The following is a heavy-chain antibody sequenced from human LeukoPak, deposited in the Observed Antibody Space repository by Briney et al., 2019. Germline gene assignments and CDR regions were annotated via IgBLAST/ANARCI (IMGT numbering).Heavy chain of an antibody. CDR3: ARRARRYTRGYCSGGSCYYFDY. D-gene: IGHD2-15*01. Sequence: SETLSLTCTVSGYSVSSGFYWGWIRQPPGKGLEWVGIIYHSGNTYYNPSLKSRVIISVDTSKNQFSLKLSSVTAADTAVYYCARRARRYTRGYCSGGSCYYFDYWGQGTLVTVSS. CDR2: IYHSGNT. V-gene: IGHV4-38-2*02. J-gene: IGHJ4*02. CDR1: GYSVSSGFY.